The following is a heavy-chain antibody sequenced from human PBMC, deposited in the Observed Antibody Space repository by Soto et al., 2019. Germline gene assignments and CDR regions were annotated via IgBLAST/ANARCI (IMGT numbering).Heavy chain of an antibody. CDR2: IYYSGST. CDR1: GGSISSGGYY. J-gene: IGHJ4*02. CDR3: ARRMVAAGRDYFDY. V-gene: IGHV4-31*03. D-gene: IGHD6-13*01. Sequence: SETLSLTCTVSGGSISSGGYYWSWIRQHPGKGLEWIGYIYYSGSTYYNPSLKSRVTISVETSKNQFSMKLSSVTAADTAVYYCARRMVAAGRDYFDYWGQGTLVTVSS.